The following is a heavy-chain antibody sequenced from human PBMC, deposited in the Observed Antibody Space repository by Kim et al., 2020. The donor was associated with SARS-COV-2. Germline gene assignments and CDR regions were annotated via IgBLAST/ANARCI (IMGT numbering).Heavy chain of an antibody. Sequence: TDYEAPVKGRFSISRDDSKNTVYLEMNSLRTEDTAVYYCTTDRLGSPGDYGGQGTLVTVSS. CDR3: TTDRLGSPGDY. J-gene: IGHJ4*02. D-gene: IGHD3-10*01. CDR2: T. V-gene: IGHV3-15*01.